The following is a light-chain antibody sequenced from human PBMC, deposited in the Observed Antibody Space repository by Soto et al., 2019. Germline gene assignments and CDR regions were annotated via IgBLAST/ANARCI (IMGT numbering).Light chain of an antibody. CDR1: ESVGRN. CDR2: GAS. J-gene: IGKJ1*01. V-gene: IGKV3-15*01. CDR3: QQYNDWWT. Sequence: EIEMTQSPATLSMSPGQSATLSCRASESVGRNLAWYQQKPGQAPRLLIFGASTRTTDFPARFTGSGSGTEFTLTIRSLQSEDSATYYCQQYNDWWTFGQGTKVEIK.